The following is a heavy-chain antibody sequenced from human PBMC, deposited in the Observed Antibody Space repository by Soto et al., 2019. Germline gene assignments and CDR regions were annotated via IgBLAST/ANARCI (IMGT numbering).Heavy chain of an antibody. CDR3: ARTYCTSSTCDRCFDP. V-gene: IGHV5-10-1*01. Sequence: GEALKISCTGFGYTFTTFWISWVRQMPGRGLEWMGRIDPRDSYTTYSPSFQGHVTISVEKSIRTAYLQWGSLKASDNAMYYCARTYCTSSTCDRCFDPWGQRTLVTVSS. CDR2: IDPRDSYT. J-gene: IGHJ5*02. D-gene: IGHD2-2*01. CDR1: GYTFTTFW.